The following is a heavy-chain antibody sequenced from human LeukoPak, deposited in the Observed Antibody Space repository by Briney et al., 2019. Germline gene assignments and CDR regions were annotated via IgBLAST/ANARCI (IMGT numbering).Heavy chain of an antibody. CDR2: IRSKANSYAT. CDR1: GFTFSGSA. D-gene: IGHD3-9*01. Sequence: GGSLRLSCAASGFTFSGSAMHWVRQASGKGLEWVGRIRSKANSYATAYAASVRGRFTISRDDSKNTAYLQMNSLKTEDTAVYYCARDPLRYFNWDHYYYMDVWGKGTTVTISS. J-gene: IGHJ6*03. V-gene: IGHV3-73*01. CDR3: ARDPLRYFNWDHYYYMDV.